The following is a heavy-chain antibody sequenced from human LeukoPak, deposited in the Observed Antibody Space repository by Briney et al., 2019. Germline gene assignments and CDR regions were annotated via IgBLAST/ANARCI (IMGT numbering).Heavy chain of an antibody. D-gene: IGHD2-15*01. CDR2: IYYSGST. V-gene: IGHV4-59*01. CDR3: ARAPRSIGYYGMDV. CDR1: GGSISSYY. Sequence: SETLSLTCTVSGGSISSYYWSWIRQPPGKGLEWIGHIYYSGSTNYNPSLKSRVTISVDTSKNQFSLKLSSVTAADTAVYYCARAPRSIGYYGMDVWGKGTTVTVSS. J-gene: IGHJ6*04.